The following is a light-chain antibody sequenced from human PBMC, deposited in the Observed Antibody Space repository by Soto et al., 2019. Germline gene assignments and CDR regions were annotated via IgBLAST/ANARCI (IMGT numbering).Light chain of an antibody. CDR2: GSS. CDR3: QQYGSSGT. J-gene: IGKJ1*01. Sequence: EIVLTQAPGTLSLSPGERATLSCRASQSVSRNYLAWYQNKPGQAPRLLIYGSSNRATGIPDRFSGSGSGTNFTLTISRLEPEDFAVYYCQQYGSSGTFGQGTKVDIK. V-gene: IGKV3-20*01. CDR1: QSVSRNY.